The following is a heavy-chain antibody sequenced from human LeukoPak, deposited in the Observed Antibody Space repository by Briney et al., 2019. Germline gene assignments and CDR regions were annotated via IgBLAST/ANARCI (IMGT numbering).Heavy chain of an antibody. J-gene: IGHJ5*02. CDR3: ARDREPLPFYCSSTSCSPKNWFDP. CDR2: ISAYNGNK. D-gene: IGHD2-2*01. V-gene: IGHV1-18*04. CDR1: GYTFTSYG. Sequence: GASVKVSCKASGYTFTSYGISWVRQAPGQGIEWMGWISAYNGNKNYAQKHQGRVTMTTDTYTSKDYMELRRERSDDTAVYYCARDREPLPFYCSSTSCSPKNWFDPWGQGTRVTVPS.